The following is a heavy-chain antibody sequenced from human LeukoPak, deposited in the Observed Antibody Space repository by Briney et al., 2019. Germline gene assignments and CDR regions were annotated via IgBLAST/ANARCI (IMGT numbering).Heavy chain of an antibody. V-gene: IGHV4-30-4*01. CDR3: ARDLGSGLIGV. CDR1: GGSTSSGDYY. CDR2: IYYSGST. J-gene: IGHJ3*01. Sequence: SETLSLTCTVSGGSTSSGDYYWSWIRQPPGKGLEWIGYIYYSGSTYHNPSLKSRVTISVDTSKNQFSLKLSSVTAADTAVYYCARDLGSGLIGVWGQGTMVTVSS. D-gene: IGHD3-10*01.